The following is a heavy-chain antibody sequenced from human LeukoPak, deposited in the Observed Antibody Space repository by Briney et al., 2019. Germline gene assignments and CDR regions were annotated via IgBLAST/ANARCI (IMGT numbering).Heavy chain of an antibody. D-gene: IGHD2-15*01. CDR3: AKDKWSLTGAYYYGMDV. CDR1: GFTFSDYS. Sequence: TGGSLRLSCAASGFTFSDYSMNWVRQAPGKGLEWVSSITGSSSYMYDTDSVKGRFTISRDNSKNSLYLQMNSLRTEDTALYYCAKDKWSLTGAYYYGMDVWGQGTTVTVSS. J-gene: IGHJ6*02. V-gene: IGHV3-21*04. CDR2: ITGSSSYM.